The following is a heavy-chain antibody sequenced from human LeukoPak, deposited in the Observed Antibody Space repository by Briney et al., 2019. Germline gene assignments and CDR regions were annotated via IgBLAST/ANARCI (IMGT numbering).Heavy chain of an antibody. Sequence: PGGSLRLSCAASGFIVSSNYMSWVRQAPGKGLEWVSVIYSDGSTYYADSVKGRFTISRDNSKNTLYLQMNRLRAEDTAVYYCAKVRAGSWYSYDYWGQGTLVTVSS. CDR1: GFIVSSNY. V-gene: IGHV3-53*01. J-gene: IGHJ4*02. CDR3: AKVRAGSWYSYDY. D-gene: IGHD6-13*01. CDR2: IYSDGST.